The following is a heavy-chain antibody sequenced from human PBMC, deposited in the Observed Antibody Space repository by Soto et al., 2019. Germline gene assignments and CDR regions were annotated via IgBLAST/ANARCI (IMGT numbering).Heavy chain of an antibody. CDR1: GGTFSSYA. D-gene: IGHD3-10*01. V-gene: IGHV1-69*01. CDR3: AAGYRKTVLWFGELAPVY. CDR2: IIPIFGTA. J-gene: IGHJ4*02. Sequence: QVQLVQSGAEVKKPGSSVKVSCKASGGTFSSYAISWVRQAPGQGLEWMGGIIPIFGTANYAQKFQGRVTITADESTSTAYMELSSLRSEDTAVYYCAAGYRKTVLWFGELAPVYWGQGTLVTVSS.